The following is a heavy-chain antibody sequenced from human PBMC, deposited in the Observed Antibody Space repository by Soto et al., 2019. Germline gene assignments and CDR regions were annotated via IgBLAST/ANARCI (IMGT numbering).Heavy chain of an antibody. CDR3: AKLQIYGVQRWFDP. J-gene: IGHJ5*02. V-gene: IGHV3-23*01. D-gene: IGHD3-3*01. CDR2: ISGTGDTT. Sequence: EVQLLDSGGGLVQPGGSLRLSCAASGFTFTSYAMSWVRQAPGKGLEWVSTISGTGDTTYYADSVKGRFTSSSDNSKNRVYLQMNSLRADDTAVYYCAKLQIYGVQRWFDPWGQGTLVTVSS. CDR1: GFTFTSYA.